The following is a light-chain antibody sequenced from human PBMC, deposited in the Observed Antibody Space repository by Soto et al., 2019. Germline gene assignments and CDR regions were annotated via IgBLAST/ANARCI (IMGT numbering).Light chain of an antibody. CDR1: NSDVGSFNF. CDR3: CSDAGSSTYV. CDR2: EVS. V-gene: IGLV2-23*02. J-gene: IGLJ1*01. Sequence: QSALTQPASVSGSPGQSITISCTRTNSDVGSFNFVSWYQQHPGKAPKVMIYEVSKRPSGVSDRFSGSKSGNTASLTISGLQADDEADYYCCSDAGSSTYVFGTGTKVTVL.